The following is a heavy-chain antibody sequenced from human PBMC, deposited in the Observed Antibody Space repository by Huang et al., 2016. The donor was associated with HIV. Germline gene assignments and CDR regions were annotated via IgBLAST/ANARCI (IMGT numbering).Heavy chain of an antibody. CDR1: GGSISSGGSY. J-gene: IGHJ4*02. Sequence: QVQLQESGPGLVKPSQTLSLTCTVSGGSISSGGSYWSWSRQPPGKGLEWIGYIYYSGSTYYNPALKSRVTISLDTSKNQCSLKLNSVTAADTAVYYCARAPGDGDYFDYWGQGTLVTVSS. CDR2: IYYSGST. CDR3: ARAPGDGDYFDY. V-gene: IGHV4-30-4*08. D-gene: IGHD7-27*01.